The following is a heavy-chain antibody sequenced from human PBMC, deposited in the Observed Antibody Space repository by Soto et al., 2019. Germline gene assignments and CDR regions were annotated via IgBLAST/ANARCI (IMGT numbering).Heavy chain of an antibody. CDR1: GDSISSSSYH. Sequence: QLQLQESGPGLVKPSETLSLTCTVSGDSISSSSYHWGWIRQPPGKGLEWDGSMYHRGHTYHNPSLQTRVTVSVDTSKNQFSLNLRSVTAADTAGYYCARHRGPTGPNYWGQGTLFTVSS. D-gene: IGHD3-10*01. V-gene: IGHV4-39*01. CDR2: MYHRGHT. CDR3: ARHRGPTGPNY. J-gene: IGHJ4*02.